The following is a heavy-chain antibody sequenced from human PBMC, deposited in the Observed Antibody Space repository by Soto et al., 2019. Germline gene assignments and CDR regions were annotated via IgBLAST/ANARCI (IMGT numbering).Heavy chain of an antibody. Sequence: PEGSLRLSCAASGFTFSSYGMHWVRQAPGKGLEWVAVISYDGSNKYYADSVKGRFTISRDNSKNTLYLQMNSLRAEDTAVYYCAKDLSMYYYDSSGYSNDFETWGKETIVTVSS. CDR1: GFTFSSYG. J-gene: IGHJ6*01. CDR3: AKDLSMYYYDSSGYSNDFET. V-gene: IGHV3-30*18. CDR2: ISYDGSNK. D-gene: IGHD3-22*01.